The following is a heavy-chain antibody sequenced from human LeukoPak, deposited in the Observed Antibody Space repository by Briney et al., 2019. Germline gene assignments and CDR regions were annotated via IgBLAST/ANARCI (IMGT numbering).Heavy chain of an antibody. Sequence: ASVKVSCKASGYTFTNYGVSWVRQALGQGLRWLGWFSAYNANTNYAQKLQGRVTMTTDTSTSTAYMELRSLRSDDTAVYYCARETSRLYSSGHAFDIWGQGTMVTVSS. D-gene: IGHD6-19*01. CDR1: GYTFTNYG. V-gene: IGHV1-18*01. J-gene: IGHJ3*02. CDR2: FSAYNANT. CDR3: ARETSRLYSSGHAFDI.